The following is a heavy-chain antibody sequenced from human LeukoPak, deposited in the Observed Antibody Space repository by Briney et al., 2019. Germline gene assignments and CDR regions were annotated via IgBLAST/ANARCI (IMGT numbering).Heavy chain of an antibody. CDR1: EFTVSSNY. CDR2: IYSDGRT. Sequence: GGSLGLSCEVSEFTVSSNYMSWVRQAPGKGPEWVSIIYSDGRTYYTDSVKGRFTITRDNSKNTLYMQMNSLRAEDTAVYYCARSIPATGTRNPFYYFDFWGQGTLVTVSS. V-gene: IGHV3-53*01. J-gene: IGHJ4*02. CDR3: ARSIPATGTRNPFYYFDF. D-gene: IGHD6-13*01.